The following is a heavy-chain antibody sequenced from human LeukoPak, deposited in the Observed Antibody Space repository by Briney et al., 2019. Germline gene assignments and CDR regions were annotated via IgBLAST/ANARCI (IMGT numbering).Heavy chain of an antibody. J-gene: IGHJ4*02. CDR3: ARVYYDSSGYYIDY. CDR1: GYTLTSYD. Sequence: ASVKVSCKASGYTLTSYDINWVRQATGQGLEWMGWMNPNSGNTGYAQKFQGRVTMTRNTSISTAYMELSSLRSEDTAVYYCARVYYDSSGYYIDYWGQGTLVTVSS. D-gene: IGHD3-22*01. CDR2: MNPNSGNT. V-gene: IGHV1-8*01.